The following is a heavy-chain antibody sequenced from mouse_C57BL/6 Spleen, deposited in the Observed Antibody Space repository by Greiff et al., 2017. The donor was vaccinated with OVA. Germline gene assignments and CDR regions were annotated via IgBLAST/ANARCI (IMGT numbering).Heavy chain of an antibody. D-gene: IGHD2-10*02. CDR1: GFTFSDYG. CDR2: ISSGSSTI. Sequence: EVMLVESGGGLVKPGGSLKLSCAASGFTFSDYGMHWVRQAPEKGLEWVAYISSGSSTIYYADTVKGRFTISRDNAKNTLFLQMTSLRSEDTAMYYCARRMVKGAMDYWGQGTSVTVSS. V-gene: IGHV5-17*01. J-gene: IGHJ4*01. CDR3: ARRMVKGAMDY.